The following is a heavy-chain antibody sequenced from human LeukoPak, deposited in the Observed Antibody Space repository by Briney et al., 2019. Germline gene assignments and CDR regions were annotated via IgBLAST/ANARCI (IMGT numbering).Heavy chain of an antibody. CDR3: ARGGWEQWLPIDY. V-gene: IGHV1-2*02. CDR2: INPNSGGT. D-gene: IGHD6-19*01. J-gene: IGHJ4*02. CDR1: GYTSTGYY. Sequence: ASVKVSCKASGYTSTGYYMHWVRQAPGQGLEWMGWINPNSGGTNYAQKFQGRVTMTRDTSISTAYMELSRLRSDDTAVYYCARGGWEQWLPIDYWGQGTLVTVSS.